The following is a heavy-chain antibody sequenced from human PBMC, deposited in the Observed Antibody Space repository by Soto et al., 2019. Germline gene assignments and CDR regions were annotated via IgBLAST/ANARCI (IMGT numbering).Heavy chain of an antibody. J-gene: IGHJ5*02. CDR1: GYTFTGYY. D-gene: IGHD1-7*01. CDR3: ARAARPETRRITGTNWFDP. Sequence: ASVKVSCKASGYTFTGYYMHWVRQAPGQGLEWMGWINPNSGGTNYAQKFQGWVTMTRDTSISTAYMELSRLRSDDTAVYYCARAARPETRRITGTNWFDPWGQGTLVTVSS. CDR2: INPNSGGT. V-gene: IGHV1-2*04.